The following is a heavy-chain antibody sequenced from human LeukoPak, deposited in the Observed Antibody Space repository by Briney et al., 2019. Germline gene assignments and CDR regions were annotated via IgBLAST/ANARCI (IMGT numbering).Heavy chain of an antibody. V-gene: IGHV3-48*01. J-gene: IGHJ3*02. CDR3: ARDPYDVLLSLPHAFDI. Sequence: GGSLRLSCAASGFTFSSYSMIWVRQAPGKGLEWVSYISSSSSTIYYADSVKGRVTISRDNAKNSLYLQMNSLRAEDTAVYYCARDPYDVLLSLPHAFDIWGQGTMVTVSS. CDR2: ISSSSSTI. D-gene: IGHD3-10*01. CDR1: GFTFSSYS.